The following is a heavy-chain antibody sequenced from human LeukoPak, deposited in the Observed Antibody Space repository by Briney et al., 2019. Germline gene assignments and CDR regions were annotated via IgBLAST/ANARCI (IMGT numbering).Heavy chain of an antibody. J-gene: IGHJ5*02. CDR3: ATSTVTHTRDP. D-gene: IGHD1-1*01. V-gene: IGHV1-2*02. Sequence: ASVKVSCQASGYTSSDFYCNWVRQAPGQGLEWMGWINPYSGATISAQKFQGRVTLTWDASIGPAYMELSRLRSDDAAVYYCATSTVTHTRDPWGQGTLVTVSS. CDR1: GYTSSDFY. CDR2: INPYSGAT.